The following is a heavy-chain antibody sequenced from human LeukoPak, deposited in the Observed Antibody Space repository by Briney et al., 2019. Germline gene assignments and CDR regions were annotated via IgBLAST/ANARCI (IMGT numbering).Heavy chain of an antibody. CDR2: IYYSGST. J-gene: IGHJ6*03. Sequence: PSETLSLTCTVSGGSISSGGYYWSWIRQHPGKGLEWIGYIYYSGSTYYNPSLKSRVTISVDTSKNQFSLKLSSVPAADTAVYYCARGSVTGNYYYYYMDVWGKGTTVTVSS. D-gene: IGHD1-20*01. CDR1: GGSISSGGYY. CDR3: ARGSVTGNYYYYYMDV. V-gene: IGHV4-31*03.